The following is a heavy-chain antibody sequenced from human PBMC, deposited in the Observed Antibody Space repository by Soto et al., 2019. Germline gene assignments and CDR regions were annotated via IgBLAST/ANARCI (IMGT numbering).Heavy chain of an antibody. D-gene: IGHD3-16*02. Sequence: PGGSLRLSCAASGFTFSSYAMHWVRQAPGKGLEWVAVISYDGSNKYYADSVKGRFTISRDNSKDTLYLQMNSLRAEDTAVYYCAREGREDYVWGSYRNPVESYYYYGMDVWGQGTTVTVSS. J-gene: IGHJ6*02. CDR2: ISYDGSNK. CDR1: GFTFSSYA. CDR3: AREGREDYVWGSYRNPVESYYYYGMDV. V-gene: IGHV3-30-3*01.